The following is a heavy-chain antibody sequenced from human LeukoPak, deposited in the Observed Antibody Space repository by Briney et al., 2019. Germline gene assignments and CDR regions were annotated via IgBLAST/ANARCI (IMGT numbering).Heavy chain of an antibody. J-gene: IGHJ6*02. D-gene: IGHD4-17*01. V-gene: IGHV1-69*04. CDR2: IIPILGIA. CDR1: GGTFSSYA. CDR3: ARDGYGANYGMDV. Sequence: SVKVSCKASGGTFSSYAISWVRQAPGQGLEWMGRIIPILGIANYAQKFQGRVTITADKSTSTAYMELSSLRSEDTAVYYCARDGYGANYGMDVWGQGTTVTVSS.